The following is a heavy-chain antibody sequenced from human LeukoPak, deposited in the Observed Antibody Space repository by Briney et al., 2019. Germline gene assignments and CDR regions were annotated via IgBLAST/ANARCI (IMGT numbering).Heavy chain of an antibody. J-gene: IGHJ4*02. CDR1: GFTFSSYA. V-gene: IGHV3-30-3*01. CDR2: ISYDGSNK. CDR3: ARCYFLEWLLSGYFDY. Sequence: GGSLILSCAASGFTFSSYAMHWVRQAPGKGLEWVAVISYDGSNKYYADSVKGRFTISRDNSKNTLYLQMNSLRAEDTAVYYCARCYFLEWLLSGYFDYWGQGTLVTVSS. D-gene: IGHD3-3*01.